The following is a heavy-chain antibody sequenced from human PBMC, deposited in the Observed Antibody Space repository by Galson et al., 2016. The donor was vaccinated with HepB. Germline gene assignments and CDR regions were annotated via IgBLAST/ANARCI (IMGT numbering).Heavy chain of an antibody. J-gene: IGHJ4*02. Sequence: SLRLSCAASGLSFSNYGMHWFRQAPGKGLEWVATIWDDGSQKYYADSVKGRFTISRENSKKTLYLQMNNLRVDDTSVYFDDGRIDLDYGGRGTLVTVAS. CDR1: GLSFSNYG. V-gene: IGHV3-33*01. CDR3: DGRIDLDY. CDR2: IWDDGSQK. D-gene: IGHD2-15*01.